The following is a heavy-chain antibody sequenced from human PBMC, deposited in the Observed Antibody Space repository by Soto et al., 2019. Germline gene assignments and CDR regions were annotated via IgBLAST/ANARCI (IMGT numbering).Heavy chain of an antibody. J-gene: IGHJ6*02. CDR3: ARRNTPGYSSSWYAYYGMDV. D-gene: IGHD6-13*01. Sequence: PGESLKISCKGSGYSFTSYWIGWVRQMPGKGLEWMGIIYPGDSDTRYSPSFQGQVTISADKSISTAYLQWSSLKASDTAMYYCARRNTPGYSSSWYAYYGMDVWGQGTTVTVSS. CDR2: IYPGDSDT. V-gene: IGHV5-51*01. CDR1: GYSFTSYW.